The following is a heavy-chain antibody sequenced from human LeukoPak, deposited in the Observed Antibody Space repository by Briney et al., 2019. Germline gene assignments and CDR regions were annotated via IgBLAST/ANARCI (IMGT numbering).Heavy chain of an antibody. CDR2: VSGSGSFT. V-gene: IGHV3-11*05. Sequence: PGGSLRLSCAASGFAFSDYYMSWIRQAPGKGLEWVSFVSGSGSFTIYADSVKGRFTISRDNAKNSLYLQMNSLRAEDTAVYYCARVLGVYGSGSYYFDYWGQGTLVTVSS. CDR3: ARVLGVYGSGSYYFDY. D-gene: IGHD3-10*01. CDR1: GFAFSDYY. J-gene: IGHJ4*02.